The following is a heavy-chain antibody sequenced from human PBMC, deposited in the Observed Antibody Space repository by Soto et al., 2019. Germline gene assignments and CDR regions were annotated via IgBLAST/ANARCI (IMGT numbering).Heavy chain of an antibody. Sequence: ASVKVSCKASGYTFTGYYMHWVRQAPGQGLEWMGWINPNSGDTNFAQKFQGRVTMTSDTSISTAYMELSRLTSDDTAVYYCARQAALDYWGQGTLVTVSS. CDR1: GYTFTGYY. V-gene: IGHV1-2*02. D-gene: IGHD6-13*01. CDR2: INPNSGDT. CDR3: ARQAALDY. J-gene: IGHJ4*02.